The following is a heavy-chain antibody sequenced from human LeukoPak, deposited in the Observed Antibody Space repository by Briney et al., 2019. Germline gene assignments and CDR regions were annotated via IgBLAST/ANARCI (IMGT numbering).Heavy chain of an antibody. V-gene: IGHV3-66*01. CDR2: IYSGGST. J-gene: IGHJ6*02. CDR1: GFTVSSNY. D-gene: IGHD3-9*01. Sequence: GGSLRLSCAASGFTVSSNYMSWVRQAPGKGLEWVSVIYSGGSTYYADSVKGRFTISRDNSKNTLYLQMNSPRAEDTAVYYCARDNYDILTGYYKPDYYYGMDVWGQGTTVTVSS. CDR3: ARDNYDILTGYYKPDYYYGMDV.